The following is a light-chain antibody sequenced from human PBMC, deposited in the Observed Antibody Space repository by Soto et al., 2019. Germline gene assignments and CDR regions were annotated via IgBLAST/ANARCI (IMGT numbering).Light chain of an antibody. Sequence: DIPMTQSPSTLSASVGDRVTITCRASQSISSWLAWYQQKPGKAPKLLIYDASSLESGVPSRFSGSGSGTEFTLTISSLQPDDFANYYCQQYNSYSWTFGQGTKVEIK. V-gene: IGKV1-5*01. J-gene: IGKJ1*01. CDR1: QSISSW. CDR2: DAS. CDR3: QQYNSYSWT.